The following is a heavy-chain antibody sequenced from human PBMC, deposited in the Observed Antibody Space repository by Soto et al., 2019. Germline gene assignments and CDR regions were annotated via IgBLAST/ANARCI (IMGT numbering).Heavy chain of an antibody. CDR1: NGSIIGFY. Sequence: PAETLSLTCSVSNGSIIGFYCTCSRQPPVKILEWIGYIHYSGRTDYNPSLTSRATMSVDTSKNQFSLNLKSITAADTAVYYCVRVGVGIGNHFDSWGRGTLVTVSS. CDR3: VRVGVGIGNHFDS. D-gene: IGHD1-26*01. J-gene: IGHJ4*02. CDR2: IHYSGRT. V-gene: IGHV4-59*12.